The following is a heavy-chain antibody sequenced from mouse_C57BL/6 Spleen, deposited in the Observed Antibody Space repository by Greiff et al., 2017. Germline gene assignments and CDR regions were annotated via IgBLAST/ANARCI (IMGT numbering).Heavy chain of an antibody. J-gene: IGHJ2*01. V-gene: IGHV5-4*01. CDR2: ISDGGSYT. Sequence: EVQRVESGGGLVKPGGSLKLSCAASGFTFSSYAMSWVRQTPEKRLEWVATISDGGSYTYYPDNVKGRFTISRDNAKNNLYLQMSHLKSEDTAMYYCARLGRGYWGQGTTLTVSS. D-gene: IGHD4-1*01. CDR3: ARLGRGY. CDR1: GFTFSSYA.